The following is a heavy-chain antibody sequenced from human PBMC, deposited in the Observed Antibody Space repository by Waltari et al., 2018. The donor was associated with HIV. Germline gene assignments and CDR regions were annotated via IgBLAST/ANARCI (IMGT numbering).Heavy chain of an antibody. Sequence: QVQLVQSGADVKKPGASVKVSCKVSGYTLTEFSMHWVQQAPGKGLEWMGGFDPEDGETIYAQKSQGRVTMTEDTSTDTAYMELSSLRSEDTAVYYCATEYDSSGYKAFDIWGQGTMVTVSS. V-gene: IGHV1-24*01. CDR2: FDPEDGET. J-gene: IGHJ3*02. CDR1: GYTLTEFS. CDR3: ATEYDSSGYKAFDI. D-gene: IGHD3-22*01.